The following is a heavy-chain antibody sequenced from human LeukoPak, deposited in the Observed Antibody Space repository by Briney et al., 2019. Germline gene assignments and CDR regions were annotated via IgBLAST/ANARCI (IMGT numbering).Heavy chain of an antibody. CDR3: ATDWRRLTYYDFWSGYYTDAIDY. CDR1: GYTFTTYD. V-gene: IGHV1-8*01. J-gene: IGHJ4*02. Sequence: GASVKVSCKASGYTFTTYDINWVRQATGQGLEWMGWMNPNSGNTGYAQKFQGRVTMTRNTSISTAYMELSSLRSEDTAVYYCATDWRRLTYYDFWSGYYTDAIDYWGQGTLVTVSS. D-gene: IGHD3-3*01. CDR2: MNPNSGNT.